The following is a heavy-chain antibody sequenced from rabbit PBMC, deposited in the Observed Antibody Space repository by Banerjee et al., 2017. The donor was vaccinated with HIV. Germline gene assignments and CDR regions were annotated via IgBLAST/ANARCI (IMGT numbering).Heavy chain of an antibody. CDR1: GFSFSGYY. Sequence: QSLEESGGDLVKPGASLTLTCTASGFSFSGYYMCWVRQAPGKGLEWIACIDSSSGITWYASWAKGRFTISETSSTTVTLQMTSLTAADTATYFCMRYGTGWGDNFWGPGTLVTVS. CDR2: IDSSSGIT. D-gene: IGHD4-1*01. CDR3: MRYGTGWGDNF. J-gene: IGHJ4*01. V-gene: IGHV1S40*01.